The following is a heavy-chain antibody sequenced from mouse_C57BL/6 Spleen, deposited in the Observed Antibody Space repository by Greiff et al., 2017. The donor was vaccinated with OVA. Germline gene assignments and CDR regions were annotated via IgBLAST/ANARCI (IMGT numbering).Heavy chain of an antibody. CDR1: GYTFTSYW. D-gene: IGHD2-5*01. V-gene: IGHV1-64*01. Sequence: QVQLLQPGAELVKPGASVTLSCKASGYTFTSYWMHWVKQRPGHGLEWIGMIHPNSGSTNYNEQFKSKATLTVDKSSSTAYMQLSSQTAEDSAVNYCARGHSNWFAYWGQGTLVTVSA. CDR3: ARGHSNWFAY. CDR2: IHPNSGST. J-gene: IGHJ3*01.